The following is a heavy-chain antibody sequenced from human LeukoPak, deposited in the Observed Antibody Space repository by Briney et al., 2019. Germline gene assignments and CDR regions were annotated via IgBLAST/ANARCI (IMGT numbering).Heavy chain of an antibody. J-gene: IGHJ3*02. CDR2: IYTSGST. V-gene: IGHV4-4*07. CDR1: GGSISSYY. Sequence: SETLSLTCTVSGGSISSYYWSWIRQPAGKGLEWIGRIYTSGSTNYNPALKSRVTMSVDTSKNQFSLELSSVTAADTAVYYCARVALAGAFDIWGQGTMVTVSS. D-gene: IGHD6-19*01. CDR3: ARVALAGAFDI.